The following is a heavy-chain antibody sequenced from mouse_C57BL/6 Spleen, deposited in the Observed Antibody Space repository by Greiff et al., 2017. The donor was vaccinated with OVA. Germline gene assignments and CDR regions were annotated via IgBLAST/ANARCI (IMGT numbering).Heavy chain of an antibody. D-gene: IGHD2-4*01. J-gene: IGHJ2*01. CDR3: VRQGDYVLDY. V-gene: IGHV10-1*01. CDR2: IRSKSNNYAT. Sequence: DVKLVESGGGLVQPKGSLKLSCAASGFSFNTYAMNWVRQAPGKGLEWVARIRSKSNNYATYYADSVKDRFTISRDDSESMLYLQMNNLKTEDTAMYYCVRQGDYVLDYWGQGTTLTVSS. CDR1: GFSFNTYA.